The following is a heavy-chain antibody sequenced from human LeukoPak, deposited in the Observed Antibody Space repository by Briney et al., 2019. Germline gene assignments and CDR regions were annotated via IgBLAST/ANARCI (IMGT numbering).Heavy chain of an antibody. CDR3: ARGGSFHEFDI. CDR2: INTNTGGT. Sequence: ASVKVSCKASGYRFTDYWIQWVRQAPGQALEWMGWINTNTGGTVYAQKFQGRVTMTRDTSLPTSYMDLSRLTSDDTAVYYCARGGSFHEFDIWGQGTMVIVSS. J-gene: IGHJ3*02. D-gene: IGHD2-15*01. V-gene: IGHV1-2*02. CDR1: GYRFTDYW.